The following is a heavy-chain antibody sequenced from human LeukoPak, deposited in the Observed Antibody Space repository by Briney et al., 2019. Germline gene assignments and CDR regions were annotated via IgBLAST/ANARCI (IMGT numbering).Heavy chain of an antibody. CDR1: GYTFTSYG. Sequence: SVKVSCKASGYTFTSYGISLVRQAPGQGLEWMGWISAYNGNTNYAQTLQGSVTMTPDTSTSTAYMELRSLRSDDTAVYYCARGINYDILTGYYTYWGQGTLVTVSS. D-gene: IGHD3-9*01. CDR2: ISAYNGNT. V-gene: IGHV1-18*01. CDR3: ARGINYDILTGYYTY. J-gene: IGHJ4*02.